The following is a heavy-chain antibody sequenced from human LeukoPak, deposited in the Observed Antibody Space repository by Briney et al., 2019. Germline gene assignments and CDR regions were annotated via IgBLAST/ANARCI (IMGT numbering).Heavy chain of an antibody. J-gene: IGHJ3*02. D-gene: IGHD2-15*01. CDR1: GYTFTSYG. V-gene: IGHV1-18*04. Sequence: ASVKVSCKASGYTFTSYGISWVRQAPGQGLEWMGWISAYNGNTNYAQKLQGRVTMTTDTSTSTAYMELRSLRSDDTAVYYCARVRYCSDGSCYSDAFDIWGQGTMVTVSS. CDR2: ISAYNGNT. CDR3: ARVRYCSDGSCYSDAFDI.